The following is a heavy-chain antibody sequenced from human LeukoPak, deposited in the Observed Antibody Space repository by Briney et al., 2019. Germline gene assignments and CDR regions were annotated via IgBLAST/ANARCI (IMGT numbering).Heavy chain of an antibody. CDR2: IYTTGST. V-gene: IGHV4-4*07. J-gene: IGHJ4*02. D-gene: IGHD3-3*02. Sequence: SETLSLTCTVSGGSISSYFWTWIRQPAGKGLEWIGRIYTTGSTNYNPSLNSRVTMSVDTSKNQFSLKLSSVTAADTAVYYCARGHFKGLNFDYWGQGTLVTVSS. CDR3: ARGHFKGLNFDY. CDR1: GGSISSYF.